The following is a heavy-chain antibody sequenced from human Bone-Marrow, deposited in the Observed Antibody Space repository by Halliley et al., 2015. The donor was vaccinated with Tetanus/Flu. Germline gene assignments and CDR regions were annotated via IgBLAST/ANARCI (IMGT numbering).Heavy chain of an antibody. D-gene: IGHD6-19*01. V-gene: IGHV6-1*01. CDR3: ARDPNSSGWFGLDY. Sequence: GRTYYRSRWYYDYAASVKSRITINPDTSKNQFSLQVNSVTPEDTAVYYCARDPNSSGWFGLDYWGQGTLVTVSS. CDR2: TYYRSRWYY. J-gene: IGHJ4*03.